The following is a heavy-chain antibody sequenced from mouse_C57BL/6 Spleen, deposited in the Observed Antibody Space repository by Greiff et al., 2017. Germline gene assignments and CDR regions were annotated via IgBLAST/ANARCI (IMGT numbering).Heavy chain of an antibody. J-gene: IGHJ2*01. Sequence: VQLQESGAELVRPGASVKLSCKASGYTFTDYYINWVKQRPGQGLEWIARIYPGSGNTYYNEKFKGKATLTAEKSSSTAYMQLSSLTSEDSAVYFCARPDYWGQGTTLTVSS. CDR1: GYTFTDYY. CDR3: ARPDY. V-gene: IGHV1-76*01. CDR2: IYPGSGNT.